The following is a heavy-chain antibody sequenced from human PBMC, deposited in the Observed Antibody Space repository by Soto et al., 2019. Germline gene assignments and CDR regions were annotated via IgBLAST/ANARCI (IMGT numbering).Heavy chain of an antibody. CDR3: ARSRNGGVADSFHY. D-gene: IGHD3-10*01. CDR2: ISRDGSNE. J-gene: IGHJ4*02. Sequence: QVQLVASGGGVVQQGRSLTLSCEASGFTFKRHAIHWVRQAPGKGLEWVAVISRDGSNEYYEDSVKGRFTISRDNSKNTLFLQLNSLRLEDTAVYYCARSRNGGVADSFHYWGQGTLVTVSS. CDR1: GFTFKRHA. V-gene: IGHV3-30-3*01.